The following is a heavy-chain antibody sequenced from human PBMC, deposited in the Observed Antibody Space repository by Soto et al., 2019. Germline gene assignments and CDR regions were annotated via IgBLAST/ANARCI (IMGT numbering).Heavy chain of an antibody. Sequence: QVQLQQWGAGLLKPSETLSLTCAVYGGSFSGYYWSWIRQPPGKGLEWIGEINHSGSTNYNPSINSRVTISVDTSKNQFSLKLSSVTAADTAVYYCARTSITGNNNWFDPWGQGTLVTVSS. CDR2: INHSGST. D-gene: IGHD1-20*01. V-gene: IGHV4-34*01. CDR1: GGSFSGYY. J-gene: IGHJ5*02. CDR3: ARTSITGNNNWFDP.